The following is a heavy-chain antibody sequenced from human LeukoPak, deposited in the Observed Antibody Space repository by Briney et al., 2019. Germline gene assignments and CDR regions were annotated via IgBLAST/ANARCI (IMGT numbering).Heavy chain of an antibody. CDR3: ARHAGNRGGDYFDY. CDR2: IFYTGST. CDR1: GDSMSGYY. V-gene: IGHV4-59*08. J-gene: IGHJ4*02. D-gene: IGHD1-14*01. Sequence: SETLSLTCTVSGDSMSGYYWSWIRQPPGKGLEWIGYIFYTGSTTYNPSLKSRVTISLDTSKNQFSLNLSSVTAADTAVYYCARHAGNRGGDYFDYWGQGALVTVSS.